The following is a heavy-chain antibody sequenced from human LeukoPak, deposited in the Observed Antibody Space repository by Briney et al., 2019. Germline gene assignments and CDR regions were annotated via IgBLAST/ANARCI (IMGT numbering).Heavy chain of an antibody. Sequence: GASVKVSCKASGYTFTGYYMHWVRQAPGQGLEWMGWINPNSGGTNYAQKFQGRVTMTRDTSISTAYMELSRLRSDDTAVYYCARDPHCSGGSCYWGLGGWFDPWGQGTLVTVSS. CDR1: GYTFTGYY. V-gene: IGHV1-2*02. CDR2: INPNSGGT. D-gene: IGHD2-15*01. J-gene: IGHJ5*02. CDR3: ARDPHCSGGSCYWGLGGWFDP.